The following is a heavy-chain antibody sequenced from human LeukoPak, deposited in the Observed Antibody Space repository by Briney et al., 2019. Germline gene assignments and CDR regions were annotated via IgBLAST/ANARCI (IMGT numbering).Heavy chain of an antibody. CDR3: ARFGVWFGDFYYCYMDV. V-gene: IGHV3-23*01. CDR1: GFTFSSYA. Sequence: PGGSLRLSCAASGFTFSSYAMSWVRQAPGKGLEWVSAISGSGGSTYYADSVKGRFTISRDNSKNTLYLQMNSLRAEDTAVYYCARFGVWFGDFYYCYMDVWGKGTTVTVSS. J-gene: IGHJ6*03. CDR2: ISGSGGST. D-gene: IGHD3-10*01.